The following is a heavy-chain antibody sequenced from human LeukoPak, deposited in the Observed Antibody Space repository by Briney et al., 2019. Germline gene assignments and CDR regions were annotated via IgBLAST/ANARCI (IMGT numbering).Heavy chain of an antibody. CDR3: GRGVMGIVVVTPDDAFDS. Sequence: SVKVSCKASGCTFSSYAISWVRQAPGQGLEWMGGINPIFGTANYAQKLQGRVTITGDESISTAYMELSRLRSDDTAVYYCGRGVMGIVVVTPDDAFDSWGQGTMVTVS. V-gene: IGHV1-69*13. CDR1: GCTFSSYA. D-gene: IGHD2-21*02. J-gene: IGHJ3*02. CDR2: INPIFGTA.